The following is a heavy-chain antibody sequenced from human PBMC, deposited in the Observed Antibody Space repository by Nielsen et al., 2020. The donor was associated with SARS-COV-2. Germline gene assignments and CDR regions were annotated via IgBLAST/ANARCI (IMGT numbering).Heavy chain of an antibody. V-gene: IGHV3-74*01. CDR3: AKELGYYDSSGYRGY. Sequence: GESLKISCTASGLTFSSYWMHWVRQAPGKGLVWVSRINSDESSKSYADSVKGRFTISRDNAKNTLYLQMNSLRAEDTAVYYCAKELGYYDSSGYRGYWGQGTLVTVSS. J-gene: IGHJ4*02. CDR1: GLTFSSYW. CDR2: INSDESSK. D-gene: IGHD3-22*01.